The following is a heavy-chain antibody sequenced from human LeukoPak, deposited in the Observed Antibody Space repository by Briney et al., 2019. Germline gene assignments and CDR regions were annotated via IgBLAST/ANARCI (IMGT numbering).Heavy chain of an antibody. CDR3: ARGVTPRYYDLNWFDP. CDR1: GYTFTSYD. D-gene: IGHD3-22*01. CDR2: MNPNSGNT. Sequence: ASVKVSCKASGYTFTSYDINWVRQATGQGLEWMGWMNPNSGNTGYAQKFQGRVTMTRSTSISTAYIELSSLRSEDTAVYYCARGVTPRYYDLNWFDPWGQGTLVTVSS. V-gene: IGHV1-8*01. J-gene: IGHJ5*02.